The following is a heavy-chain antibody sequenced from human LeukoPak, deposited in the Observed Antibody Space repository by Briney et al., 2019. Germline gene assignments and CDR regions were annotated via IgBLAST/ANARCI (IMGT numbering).Heavy chain of an antibody. CDR3: ARTYYDILTGYPLGGMDV. D-gene: IGHD3-9*01. CDR2: ISAYNGNT. CDR1: GYTFTGYY. J-gene: IGHJ6*02. Sequence: ASVKVSCKASGYTFTGYYMHWVRQAPGQGLEWMGWISAYNGNTNYAQKLQGRVTMTTDTSTSTAYMELRSLRSDDTAVYYCARTYYDILTGYPLGGMDVWGQGTTVTVSS. V-gene: IGHV1-18*04.